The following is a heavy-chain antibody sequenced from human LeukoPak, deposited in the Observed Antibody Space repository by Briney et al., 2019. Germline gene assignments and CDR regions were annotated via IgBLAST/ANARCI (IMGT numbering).Heavy chain of an antibody. CDR1: GFTFSSYE. D-gene: IGHD5-18*01. CDR3: ARGYSYGLYYYGMDV. Sequence: GGSLRLSCAASGFTFSSYETNWVRQAPGKGLEWVSYISSSGSTIYYADSVKGRFTISRDNAKNSLYLQMNSLRAEDTAVYYCARGYSYGLYYYGMDVWGQGTTVTVSS. CDR2: ISSSGSTI. J-gene: IGHJ6*02. V-gene: IGHV3-48*03.